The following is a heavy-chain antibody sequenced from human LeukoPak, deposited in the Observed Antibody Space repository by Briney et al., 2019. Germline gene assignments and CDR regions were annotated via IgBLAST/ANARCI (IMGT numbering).Heavy chain of an antibody. Sequence: SETLSLTCAVYGGSFSGYYWSWIRQPPGKGLEWIGEINHSGRTNYNPSLKSRVTISVDTSKNQFSLKLSSVTAADTAVYYCARSSRYCSGGSCYLPWVVPLRSDAFDIWGQGTMVTVSS. V-gene: IGHV4-34*01. D-gene: IGHD2-15*01. CDR1: GGSFSGYY. CDR3: ARSSRYCSGGSCYLPWVVPLRSDAFDI. CDR2: INHSGRT. J-gene: IGHJ3*02.